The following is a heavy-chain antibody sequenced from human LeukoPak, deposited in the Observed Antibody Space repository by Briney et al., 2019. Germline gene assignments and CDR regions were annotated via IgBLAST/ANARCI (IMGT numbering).Heavy chain of an antibody. J-gene: IGHJ3*02. CDR2: MYNSGST. D-gene: IGHD3-22*01. Sequence: SETLSLTCTVSGGSISSYYWSWIRQPPGKGLEWIGYMYNSGSTIYNPSLKSRVTISVDTSKNQFSLNLSSVTAADTAVYYCARDSDTSGYYLDSFDIWGQGTMVTVSS. V-gene: IGHV4-59*01. CDR3: ARDSDTSGYYLDSFDI. CDR1: GGSISSYY.